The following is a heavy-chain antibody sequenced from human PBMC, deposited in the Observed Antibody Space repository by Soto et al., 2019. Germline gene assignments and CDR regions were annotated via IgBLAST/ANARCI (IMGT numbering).Heavy chain of an antibody. J-gene: IGHJ4*02. Sequence: QVQLVQSGAEVKKPGSSVKVSCKASGGTFSSYTISWVRQAPGQGLEWMGRIIPILGIANYAQQFQGRVTITADKSTSTAYMELSSLRSEDTAVYYCARDQDDYIWGSYRYTPRFDYWGQGTLVTVSS. CDR2: IIPILGIA. D-gene: IGHD3-16*02. CDR1: GGTFSSYT. CDR3: ARDQDDYIWGSYRYTPRFDY. V-gene: IGHV1-69*08.